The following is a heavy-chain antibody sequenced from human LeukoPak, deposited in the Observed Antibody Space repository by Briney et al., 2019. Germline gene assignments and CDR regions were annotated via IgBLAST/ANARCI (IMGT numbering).Heavy chain of an antibody. J-gene: IGHJ4*02. V-gene: IGHV1-2*02. CDR2: INPNSGGT. CDR3: ARDLYRIAAARGLGY. CDR1: GYTFTGYY. D-gene: IGHD6-13*01. Sequence: ASVKVSCKASGYTFTGYYMHWVRQAPGQGLEWMGWINPNSGGTNYAQKFQGRVTMTRDTSISTAYMELSRLRSDDTAVYYCARDLYRIAAARGLGYWGQGTLVTVSS.